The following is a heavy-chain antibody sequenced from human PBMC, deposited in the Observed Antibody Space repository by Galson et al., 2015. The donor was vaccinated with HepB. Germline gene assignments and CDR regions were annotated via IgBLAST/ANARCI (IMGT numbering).Heavy chain of an antibody. V-gene: IGHV1-24*01. Sequence: SVKVSCKVSGYTLTELSMHWVRQAPGKGLEWMGGFDPEDGETIYAQKFQGRVTMTEDTSTDTAYMELSSLRSEDTAVYYCATDYSSSGYYFDYWGQGTLVTVSS. CDR1: GYTLTELS. J-gene: IGHJ4*02. CDR3: ATDYSSSGYYFDY. D-gene: IGHD3-22*01. CDR2: FDPEDGET.